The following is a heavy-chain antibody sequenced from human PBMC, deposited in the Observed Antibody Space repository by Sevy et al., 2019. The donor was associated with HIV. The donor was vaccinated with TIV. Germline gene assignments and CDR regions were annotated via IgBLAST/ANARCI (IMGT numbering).Heavy chain of an antibody. D-gene: IGHD1-26*01. J-gene: IGHJ4*02. CDR1: GFTFRDYP. V-gene: IGHV3-48*02. Sequence: GGSLRLSCAASGFTFRDYPMNWIRQAPGKGLEWLSYISRASDSIYYADSVMGRFTVDRDNAKNSLYLQMDRLSDEDTAIYYCAREHTGSFPDFWGQGTLVTVSS. CDR2: ISRASDSI. CDR3: AREHTGSFPDF.